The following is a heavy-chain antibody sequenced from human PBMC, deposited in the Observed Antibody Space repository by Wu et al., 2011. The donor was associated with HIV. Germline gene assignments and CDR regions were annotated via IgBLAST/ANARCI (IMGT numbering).Heavy chain of an antibody. V-gene: IGHV1-69*06. D-gene: IGHD5-18*01. J-gene: IGHJ2*01. Sequence: KPGSSVKVSCKASGGTFSSYAISWVRQAPGQGLEWMGGIIPIFGTTNYAQKFQGRVTITADKSTSTAFMELSSLRSDDTAVYYCARDGSYGHWYLDLWGRGTLVTVSS. CDR1: GGTFSSYA. CDR2: IIPIFGTT. CDR3: ARDGSYGHWYLDL.